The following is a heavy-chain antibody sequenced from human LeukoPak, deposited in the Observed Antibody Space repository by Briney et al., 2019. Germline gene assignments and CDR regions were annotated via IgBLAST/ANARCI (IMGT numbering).Heavy chain of an antibody. V-gene: IGHV1-2*02. J-gene: IGHJ4*02. Sequence: ASVKVSCKASGYTLTGYYMHWVRQAPGQGLEWMGWINPNSGGTNYAQKFQGRVTMTRDTSISTAYMELSRLRSDDTAVYYCARAKTSGWYQGPYYFDYWGQGTLVTVSS. D-gene: IGHD6-19*01. CDR1: GYTLTGYY. CDR2: INPNSGGT. CDR3: ARAKTSGWYQGPYYFDY.